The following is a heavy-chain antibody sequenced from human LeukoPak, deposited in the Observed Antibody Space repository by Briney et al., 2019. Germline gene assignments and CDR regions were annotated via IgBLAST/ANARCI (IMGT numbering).Heavy chain of an antibody. Sequence: SETLSLTCAVYGGSFSGYYWSWIRQPPGKGLEWIGSIYYSGSTYYNPSLKSRVTISVDTSKNQFSLKLSSVTAADTAVYYCASVRGYYDSSGYYYLWRRYYYYYMDVWGKGTTVTVSS. CDR1: GGSFSGYY. CDR2: IYYSGST. CDR3: ASVRGYYDSSGYYYLWRRYYYYYMDV. V-gene: IGHV4-34*01. D-gene: IGHD3-22*01. J-gene: IGHJ6*03.